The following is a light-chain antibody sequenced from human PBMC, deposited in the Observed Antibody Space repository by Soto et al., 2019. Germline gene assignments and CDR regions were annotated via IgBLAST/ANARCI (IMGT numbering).Light chain of an antibody. V-gene: IGKV3-11*01. CDR1: QSVVSS. CDR3: QQRSNWIT. J-gene: IGKJ5*01. Sequence: ILMAQSPATLSVSPGERATLSCRSSQSVVSSLAWYQQKPGQAPRLLIYDASNRATGIPARFSGSGSGTDFTLTISSLEPEDFAVYYCQQRSNWITFGQGTRLE. CDR2: DAS.